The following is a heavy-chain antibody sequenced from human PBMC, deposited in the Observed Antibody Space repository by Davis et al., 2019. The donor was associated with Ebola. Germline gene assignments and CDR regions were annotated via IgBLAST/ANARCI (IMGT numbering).Heavy chain of an antibody. CDR3: ARQFYWFDP. CDR2: IYYSGST. CDR1: GGSISSYY. J-gene: IGHJ5*02. Sequence: SETLSLTCTVSGGSISSYYWSWIRQPPGKGLEWIGSIYYSGSTNYNPSLKSRVTISVDTSKNQFSLKLSSVTAADTAVYYCARQFYWFDPWGQGTLVTVSS. V-gene: IGHV4-59*08.